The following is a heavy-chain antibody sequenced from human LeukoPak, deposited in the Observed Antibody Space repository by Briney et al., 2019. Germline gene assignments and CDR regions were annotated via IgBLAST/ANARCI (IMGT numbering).Heavy chain of an antibody. V-gene: IGHV4-34*01. D-gene: IGHD5-24*01. Sequence: SSETLSLTCAVYGESFTTFYWGWIRQTPGKGLEWIGEINHTGSTNYNPSLKSRVTISIDTSKNQFSLKLSSVTAADTAVYYCARGRRDGYNPASRRGAFDIWGQGTMVTVSS. CDR2: INHTGST. J-gene: IGHJ3*02. CDR3: ARGRRDGYNPASRRGAFDI. CDR1: GESFTTFY.